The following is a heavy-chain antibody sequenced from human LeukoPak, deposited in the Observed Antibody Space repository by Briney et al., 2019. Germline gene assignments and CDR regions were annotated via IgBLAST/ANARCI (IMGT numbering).Heavy chain of an antibody. V-gene: IGHV3-30*18. J-gene: IGHJ4*02. CDR1: GFTFSSYG. Sequence: GGSLRLSCAASGFTFSSYGMHWVRQAPGKGLEWVAVISYDGSNKYYADSVKGRFTISRDNSKNTLYLQMNSLRAEDTAVYYCANPYYYDSSGAHWGQGTLVTVSS. D-gene: IGHD3-22*01. CDR3: ANPYYYDSSGAH. CDR2: ISYDGSNK.